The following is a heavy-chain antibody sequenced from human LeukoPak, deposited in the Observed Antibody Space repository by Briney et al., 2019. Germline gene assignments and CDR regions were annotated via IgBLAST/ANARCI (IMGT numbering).Heavy chain of an antibody. V-gene: IGHV4-34*01. J-gene: IGHJ6*02. CDR3: ARRLIYFYGSGSYYRGGKFYNYVMDV. CDR1: GGSFSGYY. Sequence: SETLSLTCAVYGGSFSGYYWSWIRQSPGKGLEWIGEINDSGSTNYNPSLKSRVTISVDTSKNQFSLRLSSVTAADTAVYYCARRLIYFYGSGSYYRGGKFYNYVMDVWGQGTTATVSS. CDR2: INDSGST. D-gene: IGHD3-10*01.